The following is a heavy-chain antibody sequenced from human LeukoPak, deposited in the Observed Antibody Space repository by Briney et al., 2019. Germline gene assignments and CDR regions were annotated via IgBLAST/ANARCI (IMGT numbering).Heavy chain of an antibody. CDR1: GYTFTSYY. Sequence: ASVKVSCKASGYTFTSYYMHWVRQAPGQGLEWMGWISAYNGNTNYAQKLQGRVTMTTDTSTSTAYMELRSLRSDDTAVYYCAFSYYYDSSGYSIQWGQGTLVTVSS. CDR3: AFSYYYDSSGYSIQ. D-gene: IGHD3-22*01. J-gene: IGHJ4*02. CDR2: ISAYNGNT. V-gene: IGHV1-18*04.